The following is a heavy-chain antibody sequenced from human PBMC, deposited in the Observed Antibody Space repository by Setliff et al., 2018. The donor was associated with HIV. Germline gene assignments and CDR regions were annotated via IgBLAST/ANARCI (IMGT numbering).Heavy chain of an antibody. V-gene: IGHV3-48*01. CDR2: ISSSSSTI. CDR1: GFTISSYS. Sequence: GGSLRLSCAASGFTISSYSMNWVRQAPGKGLEWVSCISSSSSTIYYADSVKGRFTISRDNAKNSLYLQMNSLRAEDTAVYYCARGRGGFYGMDVWGQGTTVTVSS. CDR3: ARGRGGFYGMDV. J-gene: IGHJ6*02.